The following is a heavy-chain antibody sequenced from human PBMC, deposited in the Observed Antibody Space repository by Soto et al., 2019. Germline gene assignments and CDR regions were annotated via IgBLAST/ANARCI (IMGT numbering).Heavy chain of an antibody. CDR2: MVGDGSSS. J-gene: IGHJ4*02. Sequence: EVQLLESGGGLAQPGGSLRLSCAASGFIFRTYAMNWVRQAPGKGLEWVSVMVGDGSSSDYADSVRGRFTISRDNSKNTLYLQMNSLRAEDTAVYYCAKDLRPDGRYDLDYWGQGTLVTVCS. V-gene: IGHV3-23*01. CDR1: GFIFRTYA. D-gene: IGHD1-26*01. CDR3: AKDLRPDGRYDLDY.